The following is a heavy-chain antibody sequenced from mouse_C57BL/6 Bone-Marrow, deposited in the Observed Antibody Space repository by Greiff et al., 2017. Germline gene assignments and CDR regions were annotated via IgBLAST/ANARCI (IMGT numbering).Heavy chain of an antibody. CDR3: ARGDPFGVLLDY. Sequence: QVQLQQPGAELVMPGASVKLSCKASGYTFTSYWMHWVKQRPGQGLEWIGEIDPSDSYTNYNQKFKGKSTLTVDKSSSTAYMQLSSLTSEDSAVYYCARGDPFGVLLDYWGQGTTLTVSS. D-gene: IGHD3-1*01. J-gene: IGHJ2*01. V-gene: IGHV1-69*01. CDR2: IDPSDSYT. CDR1: GYTFTSYW.